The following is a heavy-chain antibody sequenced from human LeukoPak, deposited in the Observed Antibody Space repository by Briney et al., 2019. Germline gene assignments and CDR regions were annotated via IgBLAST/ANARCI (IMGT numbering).Heavy chain of an antibody. Sequence: GGSLRLSCEASGFNFNTYSMAWVRQAPGKGLEWVSIIIRASESIFYADSVKGRFTISRDNAKTSLYLQMNSLRAEDTAVYYCARYDSHPDYWGQGTLVTVSS. D-gene: IGHD3-16*01. CDR2: IIRASESI. V-gene: IGHV3-21*01. CDR1: GFNFNTYS. CDR3: ARYDSHPDY. J-gene: IGHJ4*02.